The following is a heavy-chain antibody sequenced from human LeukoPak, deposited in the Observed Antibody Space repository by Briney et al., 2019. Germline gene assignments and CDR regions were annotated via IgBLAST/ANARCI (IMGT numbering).Heavy chain of an antibody. CDR2: IYYSGST. Sequence: PSETLSLTCTVSGGSISSSSYYWGWIRQPPGKGLEWIGSIYYSGSTYYNPSLKSRVTISVDTSKNQFSLKLSSVTAADTAVYYCARPGIAAAGPGVDYMDVWGKGTTVTVSS. CDR1: GGSISSSSYY. CDR3: ARPGIAAAGPGVDYMDV. D-gene: IGHD6-13*01. V-gene: IGHV4-39*01. J-gene: IGHJ6*03.